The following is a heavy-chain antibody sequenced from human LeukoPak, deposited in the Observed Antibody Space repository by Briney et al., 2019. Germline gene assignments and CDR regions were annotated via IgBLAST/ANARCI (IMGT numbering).Heavy chain of an antibody. CDR3: ARDHSDHEGFDTPDAFDI. D-gene: IGHD3-10*01. CDR2: ISSSSSYI. V-gene: IGHV3-21*01. J-gene: IGHJ3*02. Sequence: PGGSLRLSCAASGFTFKNASMSWVRQAPGKGLEWVSSISSSSSYIYYADSVKGRFTISRDNAKNSLYLQMNSLRAEDTAVYYCARDHSDHEGFDTPDAFDIWGQGTLVTVSS. CDR1: GFTFKNAS.